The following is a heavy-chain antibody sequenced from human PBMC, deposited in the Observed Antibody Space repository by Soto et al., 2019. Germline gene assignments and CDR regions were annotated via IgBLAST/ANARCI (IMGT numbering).Heavy chain of an antibody. Sequence: QVQLVQSGAEVKRPGSSVKVSCKSSGGTFNSRTIVWVRQAPGQGLEWIGSIVPIFGSANYAQQFQGRVTITADKSTATAYMALNNLKSGDAAMYVCAKCTARNAGVDYWGRGTLITVS. CDR3: AKCTARNAGVDY. V-gene: IGHV1-69*06. CDR1: GGTFNSRT. CDR2: IVPIFGSA. J-gene: IGHJ4*02. D-gene: IGHD2-8*01.